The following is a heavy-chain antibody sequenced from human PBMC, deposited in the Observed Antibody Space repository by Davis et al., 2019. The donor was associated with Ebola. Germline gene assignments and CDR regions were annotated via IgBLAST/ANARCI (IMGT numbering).Heavy chain of an antibody. D-gene: IGHD2-8*01. J-gene: IGHJ4*02. Sequence: GESLKISCAASGFTFSSYAMHWVRQAPGKGLEWVAVISYDGSNKYYADSVKGRFTISRDNSKNTLYLQMNSLRAEDTAVYYCARAPALYYGYFDYWGQGTLVTVSS. CDR3: ARAPALYYGYFDY. CDR2: ISYDGSNK. V-gene: IGHV3-30-3*01. CDR1: GFTFSSYA.